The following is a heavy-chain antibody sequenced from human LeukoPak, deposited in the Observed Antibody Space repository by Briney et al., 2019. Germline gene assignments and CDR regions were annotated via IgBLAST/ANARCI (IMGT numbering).Heavy chain of an antibody. CDR2: ISYDGSNK. D-gene: IGHD3-10*02. Sequence: GRSLRLSCAASGFTFSSYGMHWVRQAPGKGLEWVAVISYDGSNKYYADSVKGRFTISRDNSKNTLYLQMNSQRAGDTALYYCAKDLHYYVAMDVWGQGTAVTVSS. CDR1: GFTFSSYG. J-gene: IGHJ6*02. V-gene: IGHV3-30*18. CDR3: AKDLHYYVAMDV.